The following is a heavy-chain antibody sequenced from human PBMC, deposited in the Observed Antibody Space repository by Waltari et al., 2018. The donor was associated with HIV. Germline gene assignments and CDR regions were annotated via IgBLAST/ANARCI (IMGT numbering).Heavy chain of an antibody. Sequence: EVQLVESGGGLVQPGGSLRLSCAASGFTFSSYWMHWVRQAPGKGLVWVSRINSDWGRKTYADSLKGRFTNSRENGKNQLYLKMNSLRDEDKALYYFSTFPLNDPSNKRLGYWGQGTLGTVSS. CDR1: GFTFSSYW. V-gene: IGHV3-74*01. J-gene: IGHJ4*01. D-gene: IGHD4-4*01. CDR3: STFPLNDPSNKRLGY. CDR2: INSDWGRK.